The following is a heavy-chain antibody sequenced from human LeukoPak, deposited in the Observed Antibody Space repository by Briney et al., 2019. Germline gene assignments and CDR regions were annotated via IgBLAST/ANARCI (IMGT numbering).Heavy chain of an antibody. CDR1: GYIFTNYW. Sequence: GESLKISCKGSGYIFTNYWIGWVRQMPGKGLEWMGTIYPDDSDTTYSPSFRGQVTISADKSISTAYLQWSSLKASDTAMYYCARSDYFYYMDVWGKGTTVTVSS. J-gene: IGHJ6*03. CDR2: IYPDDSDT. CDR3: ARSDYFYYMDV. V-gene: IGHV5-51*01.